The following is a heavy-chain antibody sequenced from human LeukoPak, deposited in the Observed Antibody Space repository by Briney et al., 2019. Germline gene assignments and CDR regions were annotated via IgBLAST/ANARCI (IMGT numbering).Heavy chain of an antibody. D-gene: IGHD2-15*01. V-gene: IGHV1-69*13. Sequence: GASVKVSCKASGGTFSSYAISWVRQAPGQGLEWMGGIIPIFGTANYAQKFQGRVTITADVSTSTAYMELSSLRSEDTAVYYCARDRDIVVVVAATGYSYAYSMDVWGQGTTVTVSS. CDR3: ARDRDIVVVVAATGYSYAYSMDV. CDR2: IIPIFGTA. CDR1: GGTFSSYA. J-gene: IGHJ6*02.